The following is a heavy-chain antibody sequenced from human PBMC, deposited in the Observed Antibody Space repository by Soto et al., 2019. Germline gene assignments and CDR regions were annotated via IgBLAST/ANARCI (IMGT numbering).Heavy chain of an antibody. D-gene: IGHD5-12*01. J-gene: IGHJ4*02. Sequence: VGSLRLSCAASVFTFSSYGMHCVRHSPGKWLEWVAVIWYDGSNKCYADSVKGRFTISRDNSKNKLYLQMNSLRAEDTAVYYCARGYSTPSIGYDSGYYFHYWGQGTLVTVSS. CDR3: ARGYSTPSIGYDSGYYFHY. CDR1: VFTFSSYG. CDR2: IWYDGSNK. V-gene: IGHV3-33*01.